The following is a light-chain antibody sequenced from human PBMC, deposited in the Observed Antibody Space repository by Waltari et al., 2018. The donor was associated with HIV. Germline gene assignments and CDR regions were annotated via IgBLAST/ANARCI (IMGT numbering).Light chain of an antibody. V-gene: IGLV2-8*01. CDR1: SSDVGGYHS. CDR2: EVI. Sequence: QSALTQPPSTSGSPGQSVTLSCTGTSSDVGGYHSVSWYQQHPGKAPKLIIYEVIKRPSGVPDRFSGSKSGNTASLTVSGLQAEDEADYYCSSYAGSDNRVVFGGGTKLTVL. CDR3: SSYAGSDNRVV. J-gene: IGLJ2*01.